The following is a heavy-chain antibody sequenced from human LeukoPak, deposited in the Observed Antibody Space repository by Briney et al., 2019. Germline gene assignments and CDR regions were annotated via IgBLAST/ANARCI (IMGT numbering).Heavy chain of an antibody. CDR2: ITSGGDYI. D-gene: IGHD3-9*01. V-gene: IGHV3-21*01. CDR1: GFSFNTFN. CDR3: ARGHYDVLAASYKWTPDY. Sequence: GSLRLSCAASGFSFNTFNMNWVRQAPGKGLEWVSSITSGGDYIYYADSVKSRFTTSRDNAKNSLSLQLNSLRVEDTAVYYCARGHYDVLAASYKWTPDYWGQGTLVTVSS. J-gene: IGHJ4*02.